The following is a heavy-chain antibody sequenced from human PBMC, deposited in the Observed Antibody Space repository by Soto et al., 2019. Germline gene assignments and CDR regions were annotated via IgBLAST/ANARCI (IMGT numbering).Heavy chain of an antibody. V-gene: IGHV3-23*01. CDR3: AKDNAAGIYWFDP. CDR1: GFTFSSYA. Sequence: EVQLLESGGGLVQPGGSLRLSCTASGFTFSSYAMNWVRQAPGKGLEWVSAISGSDGSTYYADSVKGRFTISRDNSKNTLYLQMNSLRAEDTAVYYCAKDNAAGIYWFDPWGQGTLVTVSS. D-gene: IGHD6-13*01. J-gene: IGHJ5*02. CDR2: ISGSDGST.